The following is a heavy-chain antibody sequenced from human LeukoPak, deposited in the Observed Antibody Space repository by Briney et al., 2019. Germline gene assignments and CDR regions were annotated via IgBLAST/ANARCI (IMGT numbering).Heavy chain of an antibody. CDR2: IYPGDSDT. V-gene: IGHV5-51*01. CDR1: GCSFTSYW. J-gene: IGHJ6*02. Sequence: GGALQISCKGSGCSFTSYWIAWVRQMPGKGLEGMGIIYPGDSDTKYSPSFKGLLTISADKSISTAYLQWSSLKASDTATYYCARRKDGVDVWGQGTTVTVSS. CDR3: ARRKDGVDV.